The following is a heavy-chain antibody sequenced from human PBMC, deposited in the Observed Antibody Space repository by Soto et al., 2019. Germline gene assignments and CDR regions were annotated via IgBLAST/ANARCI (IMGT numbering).Heavy chain of an antibody. CDR2: ISGSGGST. CDR1: GLTCRGYA. D-gene: IGHD3-22*01. CDR3: AKDRGLLSTYYYDSSGYREFDP. V-gene: IGHV3-23*01. Sequence: GSMLLSSAASGLTCRGYAMRCVRQATGKGLEWVSAISGSGGSTYYADSVKGRFTISRDNSKNTLYLQMNSLRAEDTAVYYCAKDRGLLSTYYYDSSGYREFDPWGQGTLVTVSS. J-gene: IGHJ5*02.